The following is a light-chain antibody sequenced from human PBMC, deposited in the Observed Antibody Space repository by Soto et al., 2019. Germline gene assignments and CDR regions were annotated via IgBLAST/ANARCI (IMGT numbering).Light chain of an antibody. J-gene: IGKJ2*01. V-gene: IGKV3-11*01. CDR3: QQSSEWPPT. CDR2: GAS. CDR1: QNVSSY. Sequence: EVVLTQSPATLSLSPGERAPLSCRASQNVSSYLAWYQQKPGQPPMLLIFGASIRATGIPARFSGSGSGTNFSLTISSREPEDFALYYCQQSSEWPPTFGRGTKLEI.